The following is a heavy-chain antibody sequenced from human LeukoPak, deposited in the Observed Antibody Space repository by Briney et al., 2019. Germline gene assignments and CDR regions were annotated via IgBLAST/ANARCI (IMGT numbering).Heavy chain of an antibody. CDR2: IGIRGDT. CDR1: GFTFIDYD. V-gene: IGHV3-13*01. CDR3: ARGGIQVSGIDAFDY. D-gene: IGHD6-19*01. J-gene: IGHJ4*02. Sequence: GGSLRLSCAASGFTFIDYDMHWVRQVIGKGLEWVSAIGIRGDTHYSGSVKGRFTISRENAESSLYLQMNSLRAEDTAVYYCARGGIQVSGIDAFDYWGQGTLVTVSS.